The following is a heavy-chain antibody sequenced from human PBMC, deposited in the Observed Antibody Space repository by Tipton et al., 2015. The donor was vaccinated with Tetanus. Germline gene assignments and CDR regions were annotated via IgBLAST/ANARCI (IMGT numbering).Heavy chain of an antibody. CDR3: GRGTDAYKSGNY. J-gene: IGHJ4*01. V-gene: IGHV4-39*01. CDR2: ISYSGST. D-gene: IGHD5-24*01. CDR1: GHSIGSGGYH. Sequence: TLSLTCTVSGHSIGSGGYHWSWIRQHPGKGLEWIGSISYSGSTYYNPSLKSRVAISVDTSKNQFSLKLSSVTAADSALYFCGRGTDAYKSGNYWGQGTLVTVSS.